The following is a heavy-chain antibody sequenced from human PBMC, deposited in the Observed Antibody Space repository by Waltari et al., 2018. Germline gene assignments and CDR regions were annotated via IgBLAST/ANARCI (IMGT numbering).Heavy chain of an antibody. Sequence: QVQLVESGGGVVQPGRSLRLSCAASEFTFSSYAMHWVRQAPGKGLEWVEVSSYKERNRYYVDSVKGRFTISRDNSNKMLYLQMNSLRVEDTAVYYCARDYCDRTNCHGMDVWGQGTTVTVSS. CDR2: SSYKERNR. J-gene: IGHJ6*02. CDR1: EFTFSSYA. CDR3: ARDYCDRTNCHGMDV. D-gene: IGHD3-22*01. V-gene: IGHV3-30*04.